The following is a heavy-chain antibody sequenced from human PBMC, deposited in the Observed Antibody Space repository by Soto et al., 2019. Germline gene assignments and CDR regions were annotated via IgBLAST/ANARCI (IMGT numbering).Heavy chain of an antibody. J-gene: IGHJ4*02. CDR3: ARDVDVTAVTTSFDS. CDR1: GFTFSKYY. V-gene: IGHV1-46*01. D-gene: IGHD4-17*01. CDR2: INPSGRTT. Sequence: QVQLMQSGAEVKKPGASVKVVCKTSGFTFSKYYMHWLRQVPGQGLEWVGVINPSGRTTSYAQKFLGRVTVTRDASTATVYLELNSLRSGDTAVYYCARDVDVTAVTTSFDSWGQGTLVTVSS.